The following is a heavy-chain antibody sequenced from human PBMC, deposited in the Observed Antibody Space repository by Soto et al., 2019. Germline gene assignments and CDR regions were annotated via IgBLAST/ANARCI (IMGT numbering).Heavy chain of an antibody. D-gene: IGHD2-2*01. J-gene: IGHJ6*03. Sequence: EVQLVESGGGLVQPGGSLRLSCAASGFTFSSYSMNWVRQAPGKGLEWVSYISSSSSTIYYADSVKGRFTISRDNAKNSLYLQMNSLRAEDTAVYYCARTGVPAVDYYYYMDVWGKGTTVTVSS. V-gene: IGHV3-48*01. CDR1: GFTFSSYS. CDR3: ARTGVPAVDYYYYMDV. CDR2: ISSSSSTI.